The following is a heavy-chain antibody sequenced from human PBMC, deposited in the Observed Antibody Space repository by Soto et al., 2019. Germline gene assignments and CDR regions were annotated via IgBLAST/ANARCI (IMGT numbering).Heavy chain of an antibody. CDR3: ALGYCSGGSCYPYYYYGMDV. Sequence: SVKVSCKSSGGTFSSYAISWVRQAPGQGLEWMGGIIPIFGTANYAQKFQGRVTITADESTSTAYMELSSLRSEDTAVYYCALGYCSGGSCYPYYYYGMDVWGQGTTVTV. V-gene: IGHV1-69*13. CDR2: IIPIFGTA. J-gene: IGHJ6*02. CDR1: GGTFSSYA. D-gene: IGHD2-15*01.